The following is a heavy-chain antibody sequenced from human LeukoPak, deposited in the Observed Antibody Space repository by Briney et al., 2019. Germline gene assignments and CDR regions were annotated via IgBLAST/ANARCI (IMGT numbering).Heavy chain of an antibody. CDR3: ATRSCCGGDCLEIDDY. Sequence: GSSVKVSCKASGGTFSSYAISWVRQAPGQGLEWMGGIIPIFGIANYAQKFQGRVTITADKSTSTAYMELSSLRSEDTAVYYCATRSCCGGDCLEIDDYWGQGTLVTVSS. J-gene: IGHJ4*02. D-gene: IGHD2-21*02. V-gene: IGHV1-69*17. CDR2: IIPIFGIA. CDR1: GGTFSSYA.